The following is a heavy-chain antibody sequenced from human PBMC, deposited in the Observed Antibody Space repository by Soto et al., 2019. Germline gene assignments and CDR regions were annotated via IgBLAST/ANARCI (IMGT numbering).Heavy chain of an antibody. Sequence: GGSLRLSCAASGFTFSSYAMSWVRQAPGKGLEWASAISGSGGSTYYADSVKGRFTISRDNSKNTLYLQMTSLRAEDTAVYYCAKSLVPAAGGMDVWCQGTTVTVSS. CDR2: ISGSGGST. D-gene: IGHD2-2*01. V-gene: IGHV3-23*01. CDR3: AKSLVPAAGGMDV. CDR1: GFTFSSYA. J-gene: IGHJ6*02.